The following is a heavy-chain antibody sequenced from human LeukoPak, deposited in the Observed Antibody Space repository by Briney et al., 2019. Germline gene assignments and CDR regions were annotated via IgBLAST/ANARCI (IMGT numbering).Heavy chain of an antibody. J-gene: IGHJ4*02. CDR1: GFTFDDYA. V-gene: IGHV3-9*01. D-gene: IGHD5-24*01. Sequence: GGSLRLSCAASGFTFDDYAMHWVRQAPGKGLEWVSGISWNSDSIGYADSVKGRFTISRDNAKNSLYLQMNSLRAEDTAVYYCAGDRTRRDGYNYWGQGTLVTVSS. CDR3: AGDRTRRDGYNY. CDR2: ISWNSDSI.